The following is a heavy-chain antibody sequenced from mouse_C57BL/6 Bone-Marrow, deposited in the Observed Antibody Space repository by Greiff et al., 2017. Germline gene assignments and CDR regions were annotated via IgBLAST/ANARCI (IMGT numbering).Heavy chain of an antibody. D-gene: IGHD1-1*02. CDR2: IHPNSGST. J-gene: IGHJ3*01. V-gene: IGHV1-64*01. CDR3: ARGRLWSCAY. CDR1: GYTFTSYW. Sequence: QVQLQQPGAELVKPGASVKLSCKASGYTFTSYWMHWVKKRPGQGLEWIGMIHPNSGSTNYNEKFKSKATLTVDKSSSTAYMHLSSLTSEDSAVDYCARGRLWSCAYWGQGTLVTVSA.